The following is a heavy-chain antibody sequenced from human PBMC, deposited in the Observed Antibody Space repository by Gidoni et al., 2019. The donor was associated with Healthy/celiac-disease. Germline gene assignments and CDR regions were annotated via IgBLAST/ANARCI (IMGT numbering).Heavy chain of an antibody. J-gene: IGHJ6*03. D-gene: IGHD6-19*01. Sequence: QVQLQESGPGLVKPSETLSLPGTVSGGSISSYYWSWIRQPAGKGLEWIVRIYTSGSTNYNPALKSRVTMSVDTSKIQFSLKLSSVTAADTAVYYCASDQIGWYGDYMDVWVKGTTVTVSS. CDR1: GGSISSYY. V-gene: IGHV4-4*07. CDR3: ASDQIGWYGDYMDV. CDR2: IYTSGST.